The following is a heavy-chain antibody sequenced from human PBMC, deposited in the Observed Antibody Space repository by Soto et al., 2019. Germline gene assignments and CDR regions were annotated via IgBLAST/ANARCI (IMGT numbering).Heavy chain of an antibody. CDR1: GFTFSSYA. CDR2: ISGSGGDT. V-gene: IGHV3-23*01. D-gene: IGHD3-22*01. Sequence: EVQLLESGGGLVQPGGSLRLSCAASGFTFSSYAMTWVRQAPGKGLEWVSSISGSGGDTYYADSVKGRFTISRDISKNKVYLQMNSLRAEDTAVYYCAKDFISGYYAFDYWGQGTLVTVSS. J-gene: IGHJ4*02. CDR3: AKDFISGYYAFDY.